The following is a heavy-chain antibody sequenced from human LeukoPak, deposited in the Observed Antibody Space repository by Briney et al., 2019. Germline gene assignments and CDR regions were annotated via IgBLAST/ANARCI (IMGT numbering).Heavy chain of an antibody. CDR3: AKMGVVAARPGTFDY. D-gene: IGHD6-6*01. CDR2: IWYDGSNK. Sequence: GGSLRLSCAASGFTFSSYGMHWVRQAPGKGLEWVAVIWYDGSNKYYAHSVKGRFTISRDNSKNTLYLQMNSLRAEDTAVYYCAKMGVVAARPGTFDYWGQGTLVTVSS. J-gene: IGHJ4*02. CDR1: GFTFSSYG. V-gene: IGHV3-33*06.